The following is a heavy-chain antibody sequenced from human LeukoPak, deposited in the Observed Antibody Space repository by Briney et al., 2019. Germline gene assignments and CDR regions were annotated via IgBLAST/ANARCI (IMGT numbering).Heavy chain of an antibody. CDR3: ARAKVGAIDY. Sequence: SETLSLTCTVSGVSVSSGSYYWSWIRQPPGKGLEWIGYIYDSGSTNYNPSLKSRVTISVDTSKNQFSLKLSSVTAADTAVYYCARAKVGAIDYWGQGTLVTVSS. CDR1: GVSVSSGSYY. J-gene: IGHJ4*02. CDR2: IYDSGST. V-gene: IGHV4-61*01. D-gene: IGHD1-26*01.